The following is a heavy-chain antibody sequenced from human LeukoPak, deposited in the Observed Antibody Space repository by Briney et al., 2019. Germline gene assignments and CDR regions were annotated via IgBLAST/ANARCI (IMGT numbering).Heavy chain of an antibody. D-gene: IGHD1-26*01. Sequence: PGGSLRLSCAASGFTFSSYEMNWVRQAPGKGLEWVSYISSSGSTIYYADSVKGRFTISRDNAKNSLYLQMNSLRAEDTALYYCAKGHIVGARGYYYYGMDVWGQGTTVTVSS. V-gene: IGHV3-48*03. J-gene: IGHJ6*02. CDR3: AKGHIVGARGYYYYGMDV. CDR2: ISSSGSTI. CDR1: GFTFSSYE.